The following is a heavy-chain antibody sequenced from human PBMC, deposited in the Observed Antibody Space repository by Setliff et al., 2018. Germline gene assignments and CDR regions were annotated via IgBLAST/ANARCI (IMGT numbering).Heavy chain of an antibody. CDR2: ISGSGGST. J-gene: IGHJ5*02. Sequence: GGSLRLSCAASGFTFRSYAMSWVRQAPGKGLEWVSAISGSGGSTYYAASVKGRFSISRDNSKNTLSLQMNSLRAEDTAIYYCAKYPSNSVYNYFDPWGQGTLVTVSS. V-gene: IGHV3-23*01. CDR3: AKYPSNSVYNYFDP. CDR1: GFTFRSYA. D-gene: IGHD1-7*01.